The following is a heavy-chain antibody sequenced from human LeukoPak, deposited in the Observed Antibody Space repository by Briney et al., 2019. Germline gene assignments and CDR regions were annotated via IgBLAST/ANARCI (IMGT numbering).Heavy chain of an antibody. V-gene: IGHV3-48*02. Sequence: GGSLRLSCAASGFTFSSYSMNWVRQAPGKGLEWVSYISSSSSTISYADSVKGRFTFSRANAKNSLYLQMNSLRDEDTAVYYCARDYYGSGSYYSLSSAGYWGQGTLVTVSS. D-gene: IGHD3-10*01. CDR1: GFTFSSYS. CDR3: ARDYYGSGSYYSLSSAGY. CDR2: ISSSSSTI. J-gene: IGHJ4*02.